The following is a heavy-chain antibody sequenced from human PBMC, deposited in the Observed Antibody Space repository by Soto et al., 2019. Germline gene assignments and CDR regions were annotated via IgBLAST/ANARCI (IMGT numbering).Heavy chain of an antibody. V-gene: IGHV3-11*01. CDR1: GFTFSDNY. D-gene: IGHD6-19*01. J-gene: IGHJ5*02. Sequence: QVQLVESGGGLVKPGGSLRLSCAASGFTFSDNYMTWIRQAPGRGLEWVAYISDSANIIYYADSVQGRFTVSRDNAKNSLYLQMNSLSAEDTAVYYCARRTRGAGWFDPWGQGTLVTVSS. CDR2: ISDSANII. CDR3: ARRTRGAGWFDP.